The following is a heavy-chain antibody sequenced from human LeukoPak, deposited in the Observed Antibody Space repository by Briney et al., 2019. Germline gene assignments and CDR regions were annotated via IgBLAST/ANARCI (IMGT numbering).Heavy chain of an antibody. J-gene: IGHJ6*03. CDR2: IKSKTDGGTT. CDR1: GFTFSNAW. D-gene: IGHD3-3*01. V-gene: IGHV3-15*01. CDR3: TTGTYYDFWSGLYHMDV. Sequence: GGSLRLSCAASGFTFSNAWMSWVRQAPGKGLEWVGRIKSKTDGGTTDYAAPVKGRFTISRDDSKNTLYLQMNSLKTEDTAVYYCTTGTYYDFWSGLYHMDVWGKGTTVTVSS.